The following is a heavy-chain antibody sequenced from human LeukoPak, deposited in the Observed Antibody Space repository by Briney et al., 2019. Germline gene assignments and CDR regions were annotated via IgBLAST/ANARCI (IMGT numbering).Heavy chain of an antibody. CDR3: ARSLGYCSSTSCYHRPFFYMDV. V-gene: IGHV4-34*01. CDR2: INLSGST. Sequence: SETLSLTCAVYGGSFSGYYWSWIRQPPGKGLEWIGEINLSGSTNYNPSLKSRVTISVDTSKNQFSLKLSSVTAADTAVYYCARSLGYCSSTSCYHRPFFYMDVWGKGTTVTVSS. CDR1: GGSFSGYY. J-gene: IGHJ6*03. D-gene: IGHD2-2*01.